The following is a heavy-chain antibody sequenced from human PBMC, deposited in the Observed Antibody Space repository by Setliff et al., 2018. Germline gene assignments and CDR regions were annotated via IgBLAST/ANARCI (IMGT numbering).Heavy chain of an antibody. CDR3: ARGPYYDSSGYSPDFFDY. CDR1: GGSISNYY. D-gene: IGHD3-22*01. Sequence: SETLSLTCTVSGGSISNYYWSWIRQPPGKGLEWIGYIYYSGTTNSIPSLKSRVTISVDTSKNQFSLKLSSVTAADTAVYYCARGPYYDSSGYSPDFFDYWGQGTLVTVSS. CDR2: IYYSGTT. V-gene: IGHV4-59*08. J-gene: IGHJ4*02.